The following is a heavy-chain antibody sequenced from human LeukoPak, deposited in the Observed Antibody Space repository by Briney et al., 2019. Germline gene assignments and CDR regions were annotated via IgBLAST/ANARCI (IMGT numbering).Heavy chain of an antibody. Sequence: PGGSLRLSCAASGFSISYYGMHWVRQAPGKGLEWVAVTSNDGSEQNYADSVKGRFTISRDNSKDTVYLQMNSLRAEDTALYYCAKAPYDSSAFDYWGQGTLVTVCS. CDR3: AKAPYDSSAFDY. D-gene: IGHD3-22*01. V-gene: IGHV3-30*18. J-gene: IGHJ4*02. CDR2: TSNDGSEQ. CDR1: GFSISYYG.